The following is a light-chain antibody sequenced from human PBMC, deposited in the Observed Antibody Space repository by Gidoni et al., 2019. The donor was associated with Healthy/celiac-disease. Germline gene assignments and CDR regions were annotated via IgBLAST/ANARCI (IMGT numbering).Light chain of an antibody. J-gene: IGKJ1*01. V-gene: IGKV1-39*01. CDR2: AAS. CDR3: QQSYSTPLWT. CDR1: QSISSY. Sequence: DIQMTQSPTALSASVGDRVTITCRTSQSISSYLNWYKQKPWKAPKLLIYAASSLQSGVPSRFSGSGSGTDFTLTISSLQPEDFATYYCQQSYSTPLWTFGQGTKVEIK.